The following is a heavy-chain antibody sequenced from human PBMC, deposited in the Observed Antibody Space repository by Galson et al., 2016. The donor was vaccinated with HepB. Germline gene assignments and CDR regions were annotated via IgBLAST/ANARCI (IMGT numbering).Heavy chain of an antibody. CDR3: ARKRGADYRHFTGAFDI. D-gene: IGHD4-11*01. J-gene: IGHJ3*02. Sequence: TLSLTCALSGGSITSGTYHWTWVRQQPGKGLEWIGYIFYSGYTYYNPSLKSRVTISVDTSSNHFSLKLSSVTAADTAVYYCARKRGADYRHFTGAFDIWGQGTMVTVSS. CDR2: IFYSGYT. V-gene: IGHV4-31*11. CDR1: GGSITSGTYH.